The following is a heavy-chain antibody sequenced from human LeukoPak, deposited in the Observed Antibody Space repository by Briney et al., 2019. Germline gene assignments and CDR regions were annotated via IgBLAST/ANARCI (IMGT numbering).Heavy chain of an antibody. V-gene: IGHV4-59*12. D-gene: IGHD2-2*01. J-gene: IGHJ5*02. Sequence: SETLSLTCTVSGGSISSYYWSWIRQPPGKGLEWIGYIYYSGSTNYNPSLKSRVTMSVDTSKNQFSLKLSSVTAADTAVYYCARDRTGYCSSTSCYRRPRGWFDPWGQGTLVTVSS. CDR1: GGSISSYY. CDR3: ARDRTGYCSSTSCYRRPRGWFDP. CDR2: IYYSGST.